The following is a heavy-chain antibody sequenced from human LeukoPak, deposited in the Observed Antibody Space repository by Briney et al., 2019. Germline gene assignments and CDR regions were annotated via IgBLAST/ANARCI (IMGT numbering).Heavy chain of an antibody. CDR3: ARVVRYYGSGTGSGYYYYMDV. J-gene: IGHJ6*03. Sequence: SVTVSCKASGGTFSSYAISWVRQAPGQGLEWMGGIIPIFGTANYAQKFQGRVTITADESTSTAYMELSSLRSEDTAVYYCARVVRYYGSGTGSGYYYYMDVWGKGTTVTISS. CDR1: GGTFSSYA. V-gene: IGHV1-69*13. D-gene: IGHD3-10*01. CDR2: IIPIFGTA.